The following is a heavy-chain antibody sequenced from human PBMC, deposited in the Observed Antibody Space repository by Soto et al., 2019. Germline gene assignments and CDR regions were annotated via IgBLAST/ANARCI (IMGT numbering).Heavy chain of an antibody. V-gene: IGHV1-2*02. D-gene: IGHD3-10*02. J-gene: IGHJ6*02. CDR2: INPKFGDT. CDR3: ARNMDYYYGRGSGNGHGV. Sequence: QVQLVQSGAEVKEPGDSVRVSCEASGYTFTAYHIHWVRQAPGQGLEWMGWINPKFGDTTYAQDFQGRVSMTRDMSISTVYMELSRLTSDDTAIYYCARNMDYYYGRGSGNGHGVGGPGTTVTVFS. CDR1: GYTFTAYH.